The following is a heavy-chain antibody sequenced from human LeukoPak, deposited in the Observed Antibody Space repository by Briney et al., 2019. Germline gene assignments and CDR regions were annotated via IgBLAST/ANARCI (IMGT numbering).Heavy chain of an antibody. Sequence: GGSLRLSCVVSGFTFSAYWMSWVRQAPGKGLEWVANINGDGRETYYADSVKGRLTISRDNAKNTLYLQMNSLRAEDTAVYYCAKADDIVVVPAAIIFSPFDYWGQGTLVTVSS. V-gene: IGHV3-7*03. CDR2: INGDGRET. D-gene: IGHD2-2*01. CDR3: AKADDIVVVPAAIIFSPFDY. CDR1: GFTFSAYW. J-gene: IGHJ4*02.